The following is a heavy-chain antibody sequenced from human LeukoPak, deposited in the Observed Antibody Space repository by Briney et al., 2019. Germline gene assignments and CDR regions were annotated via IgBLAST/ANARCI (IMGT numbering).Heavy chain of an antibody. CDR3: ARLRGIAVTGRIRGVYDY. V-gene: IGHV4-39*01. CDR2: IYYTGST. J-gene: IGHJ4*02. D-gene: IGHD6-19*01. CDR1: GGSINSDTSY. Sequence: SETLSLTCTVSGGSINSDTSYWGWIRQSPGKGLEWIGSIYYTGSTFYNSSLEGRITISADTSKNQFSLKLSSVTAATDTAVYYCARLRGIAVTGRIRGVYDYWGQGTLVTVSS.